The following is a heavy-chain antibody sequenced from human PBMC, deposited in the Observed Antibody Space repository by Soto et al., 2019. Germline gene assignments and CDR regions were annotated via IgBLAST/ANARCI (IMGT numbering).Heavy chain of an antibody. Sequence: EVQLVESGGGLVQPGGSLRLSCAASGFTVSSNYMSWVRQATGKGLEWVSVIYSGGSTYYADSVKGRFTISRDNSKNTLYLQMNSMRAEDKAVYYCARGQGAWGSYYPYYYYYYMDVWGKGTTVTVSS. CDR3: ARGQGAWGSYYPYYYYYYMDV. CDR1: GFTVSSNY. J-gene: IGHJ6*03. CDR2: IYSGGST. V-gene: IGHV3-66*01. D-gene: IGHD3-10*01.